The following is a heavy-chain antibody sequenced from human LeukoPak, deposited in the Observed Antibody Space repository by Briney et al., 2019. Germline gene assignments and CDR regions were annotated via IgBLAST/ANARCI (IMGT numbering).Heavy chain of an antibody. D-gene: IGHD6-19*01. CDR2: IYYSGST. J-gene: IGHJ4*02. Sequence: SETLSLACTVSGGSISSYYWSWIRQPPGEGLEWIGYIYYSGSTNYNPSLKSRVTISIDTSKNHFSLMLNSVTAADTAVYYCARESISSGWFDYWGQGSLVSASP. CDR1: GGSISSYY. CDR3: ARESISSGWFDY. V-gene: IGHV4-59*01.